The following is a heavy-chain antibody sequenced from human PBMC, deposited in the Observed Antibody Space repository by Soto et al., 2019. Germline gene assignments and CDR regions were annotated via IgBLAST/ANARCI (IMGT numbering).Heavy chain of an antibody. Sequence: PGGSLRLSCAASGFTVSSNYMNWVRQAPGKGLEWVSVIYSGGSTYYADSVKGRFTISRDNSKNTLYLHMNSLRAEDTAVYYCARELSYYYGSWTQHTPTSYSPCGMDVWGQGTTVTVSS. CDR2: IYSGGST. CDR3: ARELSYYYGSWTQHTPTSYSPCGMDV. CDR1: GFTVSSNY. V-gene: IGHV3-53*01. D-gene: IGHD3-10*01. J-gene: IGHJ6*02.